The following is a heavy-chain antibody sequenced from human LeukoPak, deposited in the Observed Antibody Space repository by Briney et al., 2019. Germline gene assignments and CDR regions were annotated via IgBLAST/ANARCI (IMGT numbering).Heavy chain of an antibody. J-gene: IGHJ4*02. CDR2: ISTDGSST. CDR3: AKDREYYDFWSGYSHYFDY. V-gene: IGHV3-74*01. Sequence: PGGSLRLSCAASGFTLSNYWTHWVRQAPGKGLVWVSRISTDGSSTSYADSVRGRFTISRDNAKNTLYLQMNSLRAEDTAVYYCAKDREYYDFWSGYSHYFDYWGQGTLVTVSS. D-gene: IGHD3-3*01. CDR1: GFTLSNYW.